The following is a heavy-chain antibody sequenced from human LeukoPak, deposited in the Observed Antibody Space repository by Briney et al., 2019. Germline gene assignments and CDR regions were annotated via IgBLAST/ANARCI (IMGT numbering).Heavy chain of an antibody. D-gene: IGHD5-24*01. CDR3: ARDGEMATINAFDI. J-gene: IGHJ3*02. CDR2: IIPIFGIA. CDR1: GGTFSSYA. V-gene: IGHV1-69*04. Sequence: ASVKVSCKASGGTFSSYAISWVRQAPGQGLEWMGRIIPIFGIANYAQKFQGRVTITADKSTSTAYMELSSLRSKDTAVYYCARDGEMATINAFDIWGQGTMVTVSS.